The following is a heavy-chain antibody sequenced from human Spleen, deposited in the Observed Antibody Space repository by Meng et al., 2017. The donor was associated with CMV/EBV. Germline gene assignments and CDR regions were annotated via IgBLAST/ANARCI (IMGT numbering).Heavy chain of an antibody. Sequence: GGSLRLSCAASGFTFSRYDMYWVRQAPGKGLEWVAFIRYDGSNKFYADSVKGRFTISRDNSKNTLYLHMNSLRVEDTAVYYCAKPRLLYWTFDIWGQGTMVTVSS. V-gene: IGHV3-30*02. CDR1: GFTFSRYD. D-gene: IGHD2-15*01. J-gene: IGHJ3*02. CDR3: AKPRLLYWTFDI. CDR2: IRYDGSNK.